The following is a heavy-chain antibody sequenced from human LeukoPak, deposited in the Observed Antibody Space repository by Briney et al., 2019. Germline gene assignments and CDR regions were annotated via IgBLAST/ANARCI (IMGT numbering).Heavy chain of an antibody. CDR2: IYTSGST. D-gene: IGHD3-16*01. V-gene: IGHV4-4*07. CDR1: GGSISSYY. Sequence: SETLSLTCTVSGGSISSYYWSWIRQPAGKGLEWIGRIYTSGSTNYNPSFKSRVTMSVDTSKNQFSLKLSSVTAADTAVYYCARDGLYDYVWGRTPLDYWGQGTLVTVSS. CDR3: ARDGLYDYVWGRTPLDY. J-gene: IGHJ4*02.